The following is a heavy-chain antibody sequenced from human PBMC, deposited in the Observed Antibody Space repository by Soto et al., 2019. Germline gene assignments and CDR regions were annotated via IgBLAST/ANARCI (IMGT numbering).Heavy chain of an antibody. J-gene: IGHJ6*02. CDR1: GYTFTSYA. CDR3: ARTVGYYYGMDV. V-gene: IGHV1-3*01. CDR2: INAGNGNT. Sequence: QVQLVQSGAEVKKPGASVKVSCKASGYTFTSYAMHWGRQAPGQRLEWMGWINAGNGNTKYSQKFQGRVTITRDTSASTAYMELSSLRSEDTAVYYCARTVGYYYGMDVWGQGTTVTVSS. D-gene: IGHD4-17*01.